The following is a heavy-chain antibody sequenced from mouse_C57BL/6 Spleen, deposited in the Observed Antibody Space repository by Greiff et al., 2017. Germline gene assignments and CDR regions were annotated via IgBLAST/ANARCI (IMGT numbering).Heavy chain of an antibody. CDR1: VYAFRSSW. D-gene: IGHD2-4*01. CDR3: ASIYYDYDPFAY. V-gene: IGHV1-82*01. Sequence: VQLKASGPELVKPGASVTISCTASVYAFRSSWLNWVKQRPGKGLAWIGRIYPGDGDTNYNGTVKGKATLTADKSSSTAYMQLSSLTSEDSAVYFCASIYYDYDPFAYRGQGTLVTVSA. CDR2: IYPGDGDT. J-gene: IGHJ3*01.